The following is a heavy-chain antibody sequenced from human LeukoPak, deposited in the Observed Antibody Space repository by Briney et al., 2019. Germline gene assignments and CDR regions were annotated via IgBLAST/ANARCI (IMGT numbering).Heavy chain of an antibody. CDR2: IIPIFGTA. J-gene: IGHJ6*02. V-gene: IGHV1-69*13. CDR3: ARDKRDYSLRDYYYYGMDV. CDR1: GYTFTGYH. Sequence: ASVKVSCKASGYTFTGYHMHWVRQAPGQGLEWMGGIIPIFGTANYAQKFQGRVAITADESTSTAYMELSSLRSEDTAVYYCARDKRDYSLRDYYYYGMDVWGQGTTVTVSS. D-gene: IGHD3-10*01.